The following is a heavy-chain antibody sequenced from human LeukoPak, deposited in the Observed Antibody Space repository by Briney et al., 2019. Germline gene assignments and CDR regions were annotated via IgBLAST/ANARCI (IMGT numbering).Heavy chain of an antibody. Sequence: PGKSLRLSCAASGFTFSNYAMHWVRLAPGKGLEWVSLISSGGTYEYYADPVKGRFTISRDNSKNTLYLQLNSLRAEDTAVYYCARDSTYYYDSGSSGPHYFDNWGQGTLVTVSS. CDR2: ISSGGTYE. D-gene: IGHD3-10*01. V-gene: IGHV3-30*01. J-gene: IGHJ4*02. CDR1: GFTFSNYA. CDR3: ARDSTYYYDSGSSGPHYFDN.